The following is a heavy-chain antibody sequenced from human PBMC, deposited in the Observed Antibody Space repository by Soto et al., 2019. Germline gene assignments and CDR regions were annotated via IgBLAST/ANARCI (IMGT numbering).Heavy chain of an antibody. CDR3: ARAPKTRSNWFDP. J-gene: IGHJ5*02. V-gene: IGHV3-11*06. CDR1: GFTFSDYY. CDR2: ISSSSSYT. Sequence: QVQLVESGGGLVKPGGSLRLSCAASGFTFSDYYMSWIRQAPGKGLEWVSYISSSSSYTNYADSVKGRFTISRDNAKNSLYLQMNILRAEDTAVYYCARAPKTRSNWFDPWGQGTLVTVSS.